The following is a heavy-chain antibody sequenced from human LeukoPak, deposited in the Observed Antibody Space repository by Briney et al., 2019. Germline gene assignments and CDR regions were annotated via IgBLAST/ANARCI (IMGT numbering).Heavy chain of an antibody. D-gene: IGHD3-10*01. CDR3: ARARGGARNFDY. CDR2: IYHSGST. J-gene: IGHJ4*02. CDR1: GGSISSGGYS. V-gene: IGHV4-30-2*01. Sequence: SQTLSLTCAVSGGSISSGGYSWSWIRQPPGKGLEWIGYIYHSGSTNYNPSLKSRVTISVDTSKNQFSLKLSSVTAADTAVYYCARARGGARNFDYWGQGTLVTVSS.